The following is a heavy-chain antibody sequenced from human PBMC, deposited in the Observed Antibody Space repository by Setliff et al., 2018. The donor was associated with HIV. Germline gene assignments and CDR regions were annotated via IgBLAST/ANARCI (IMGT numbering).Heavy chain of an antibody. CDR1: GGTFSNYA. D-gene: IGHD1-7*01. CDR3: ARVPNQELYFYGMDV. Sequence: SVKVSCKASGGTFSNYAISWVLQAPGQGLEWMGGILPIFGSINYAQKFQGRVTITTDESTSTAYMELSSLRSEDTAVYYCARVPNQELYFYGMDVWGQGTTVTVSS. J-gene: IGHJ6*02. CDR2: ILPIFGSI. V-gene: IGHV1-69*05.